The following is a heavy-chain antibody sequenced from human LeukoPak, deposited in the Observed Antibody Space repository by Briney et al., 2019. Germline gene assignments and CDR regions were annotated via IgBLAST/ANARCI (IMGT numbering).Heavy chain of an antibody. Sequence: PGGSLRLSCAASGFTFSSYGMHWVRQAPGKGLEWVAVISYDGSNKYYADSVKGRFTISRDNSKNTLYLQMNSLRAEDTAVYYCAKATYSSSWYLGGDAFDIWGQGTMVTVSS. CDR3: AKATYSSSWYLGGDAFDI. V-gene: IGHV3-30*18. J-gene: IGHJ3*02. CDR1: GFTFSSYG. D-gene: IGHD6-13*01. CDR2: ISYDGSNK.